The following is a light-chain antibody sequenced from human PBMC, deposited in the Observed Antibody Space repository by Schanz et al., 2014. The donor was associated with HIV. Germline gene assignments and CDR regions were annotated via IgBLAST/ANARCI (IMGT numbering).Light chain of an antibody. J-gene: IGLJ2*01. CDR2: EVI. Sequence: QSALTQPPSASGSPGQSVTISCTGTSSDVGGYNHVSWHQQHPGKAPKLMIYEVIKRPSGVPDRFSGSKSGNTASLTISGLQAEDEADYYCSSYTTSSTLVFGGGTKLTVL. CDR1: SSDVGGYNH. CDR3: SSYTTSSTLV. V-gene: IGLV2-18*02.